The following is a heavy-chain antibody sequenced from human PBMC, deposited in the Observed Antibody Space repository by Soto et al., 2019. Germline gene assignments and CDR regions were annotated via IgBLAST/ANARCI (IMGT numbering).Heavy chain of an antibody. D-gene: IGHD4-17*01. CDR2: ISGSGGST. CDR1: GFTFSSYA. Sequence: GGSLRLSCAASGFTFSSYAMSWVRQAPGKGLEWVSAISGSGGSTYYADSVKGRFTISRDNSKNTLYLQMNSLRAEDTAVYYCAKEVYYGDSPRGYFDYWGQGTLVTVSS. J-gene: IGHJ4*02. CDR3: AKEVYYGDSPRGYFDY. V-gene: IGHV3-23*01.